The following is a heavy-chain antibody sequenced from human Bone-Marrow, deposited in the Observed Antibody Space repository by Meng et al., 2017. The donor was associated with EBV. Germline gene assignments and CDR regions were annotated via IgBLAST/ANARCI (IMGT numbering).Heavy chain of an antibody. Sequence: QVQLVQSGAEVKKPGASVKVSCKVYGYTFTGHYMHWVRRAPGQGLEWMGRIDPNSGGADYAQKFQGGVTMTRDTSISTFYMELSRLTSDDTAVYFCARASDYGNDLDYWGQGTLVTVSS. CDR1: GYTFTGHY. CDR3: ARASDYGNDLDY. V-gene: IGHV1-2*06. CDR2: IDPNSGGA. D-gene: IGHD4-11*01. J-gene: IGHJ4*02.